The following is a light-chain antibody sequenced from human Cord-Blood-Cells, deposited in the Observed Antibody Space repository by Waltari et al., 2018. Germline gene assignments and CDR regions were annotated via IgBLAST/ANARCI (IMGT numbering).Light chain of an antibody. CDR1: QSVSSN. CDR3: QQYNNWQRT. Sequence: EVMSTQSPPTLSVSPGERATLPCRASQSVSSNLAWYQQKPGQAPRLLIYGASTRATGIPARFSGSGSGTEFTLTISSLQSEDFAVYYCQQYNNWQRTFGQGTKVEIK. V-gene: IGKV3-15*01. CDR2: GAS. J-gene: IGKJ1*01.